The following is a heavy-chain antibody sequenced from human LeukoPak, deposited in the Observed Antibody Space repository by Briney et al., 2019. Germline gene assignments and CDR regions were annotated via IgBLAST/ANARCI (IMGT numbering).Heavy chain of an antibody. J-gene: IGHJ4*02. CDR3: ARGRAVTGSTVIDY. V-gene: IGHV3-30-3*01. Sequence: PGGSLRLSCAAYGFTFSSYAMHWVRQAPGKGLEWVAVLSYDGSNKYYADSVKGRFTISRDNPKNTLYLQMNSLRVEDTAVYYCARGRAVTGSTVIDYWGQGTLVAVSS. CDR1: GFTFSSYA. D-gene: IGHD6-19*01. CDR2: LSYDGSNK.